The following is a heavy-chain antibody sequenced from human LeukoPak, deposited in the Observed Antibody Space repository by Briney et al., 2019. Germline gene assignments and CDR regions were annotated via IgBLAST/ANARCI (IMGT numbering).Heavy chain of an antibody. J-gene: IGHJ4*02. V-gene: IGHV3-21*01. D-gene: IGHD6-6*01. CDR2: ISSSSSYI. Sequence: GGSLRLSCAASGFTFSSYSMNWVRQAPGKGLEWVSSISSSSSYIYYADSVKGRFTISRDNAKNTLYLQMNSLRAEDTAVYYCARGGVYSTSAVDYWGQGTLVTVSS. CDR1: GFTFSSYS. CDR3: ARGGVYSTSAVDY.